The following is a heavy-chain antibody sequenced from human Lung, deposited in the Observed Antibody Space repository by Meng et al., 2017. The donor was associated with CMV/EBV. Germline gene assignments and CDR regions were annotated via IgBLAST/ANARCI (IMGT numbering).Heavy chain of an antibody. CDR1: GFTFEDYG. CDR3: ARDRDPAGDGFDI. V-gene: IGHV3-20*04. Sequence: GGSLRLFCAASGFTFEDYGVSWVRQARGKGLEWVSGINWNGGSTGYADSVKGRFTISRDNAKNYLYLQMNSLRDEDTALYYCARDRDPAGDGFDIWGQGTMVXVSS. CDR2: INWNGGST. J-gene: IGHJ3*02. D-gene: IGHD2-2*01.